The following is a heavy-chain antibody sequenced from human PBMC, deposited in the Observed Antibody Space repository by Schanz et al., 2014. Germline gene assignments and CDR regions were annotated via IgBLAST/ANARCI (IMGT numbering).Heavy chain of an antibody. D-gene: IGHD2-15*01. CDR2: INPNSGGT. V-gene: IGHV1-2*02. Sequence: QVQLVQSGAEVKKPGASVKVSCKASGYTFTFTTYGISWVRQVPGQGLEWMGRINPNSGGTNYAQKFQGRVTMTRETSISTAYMELSSLRSDDTAVYYCARGGDYIVVLVAVTREYYYHAMDVWGQGTTVTVSS. CDR3: ARGGDYIVVLVAVTREYYYHAMDV. J-gene: IGHJ6*02. CDR1: GYTFTFTTYG.